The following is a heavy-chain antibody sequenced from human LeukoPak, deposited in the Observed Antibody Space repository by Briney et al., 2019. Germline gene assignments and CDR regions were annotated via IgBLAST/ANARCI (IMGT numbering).Heavy chain of an antibody. D-gene: IGHD2-15*01. V-gene: IGHV4-31*03. Sequence: RPSETLSLTCTVSGGSISSGGYYWSWIRQHPGKGLEWIGYIYYSGSTYYNPSLKSRVTISVDTSKNQFSLKLSSVTAADTAVYYCARYCSVGSCYPGVDYWGQGTLVTVSS. CDR2: IYYSGST. J-gene: IGHJ4*02. CDR3: ARYCSVGSCYPGVDY. CDR1: GGSISSGGYY.